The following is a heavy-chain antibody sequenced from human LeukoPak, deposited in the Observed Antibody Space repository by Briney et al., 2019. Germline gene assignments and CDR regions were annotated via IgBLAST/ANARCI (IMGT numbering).Heavy chain of an antibody. D-gene: IGHD1-26*01. Sequence: PGGSLRLSCAASGFTFSSYGMSWVRQAPGKGLEWVSAITTSGGSTYYADSVKGRFAISRDNAKNTLHLQMNSLRDEDTAIYYCARQWELGFYFDSWGQGTLVTVSS. V-gene: IGHV3-23*01. CDR2: ITTSGGST. J-gene: IGHJ4*02. CDR1: GFTFSSYG. CDR3: ARQWELGFYFDS.